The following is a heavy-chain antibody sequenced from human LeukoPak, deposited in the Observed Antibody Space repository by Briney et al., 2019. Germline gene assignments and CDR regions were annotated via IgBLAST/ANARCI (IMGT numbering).Heavy chain of an antibody. CDR2: IKQDGSEK. D-gene: IGHD3-16*02. CDR1: GFTFSSHW. V-gene: IGHV3-7*03. Sequence: GGSLRLSCAASGFTFSSHWMSWVRQAPGKGLEWVANIKQDGSEKYYVDSVKGRFTISRDNAKNSLYLQMNSLRAEDTAVYYCARGGVWGSYRPNWYFDLWGRGTLVTVSS. J-gene: IGHJ2*01. CDR3: ARGGVWGSYRPNWYFDL.